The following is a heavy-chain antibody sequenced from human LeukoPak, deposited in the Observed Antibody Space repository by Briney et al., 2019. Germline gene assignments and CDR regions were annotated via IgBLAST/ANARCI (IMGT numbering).Heavy chain of an antibody. J-gene: IGHJ3*02. CDR1: GYTFTSYD. Sequence: GASVKVSCKASGYTFTSYDINWVRQAAGQGLEWMGWMNPNSGNTGYAQKFQRRVTITRNTSISTAYMELSSLRSEDTAVYYCARVPPVEYGDYVGRAFDIWGQGTMVTVSS. D-gene: IGHD4-17*01. V-gene: IGHV1-8*03. CDR3: ARVPPVEYGDYVGRAFDI. CDR2: MNPNSGNT.